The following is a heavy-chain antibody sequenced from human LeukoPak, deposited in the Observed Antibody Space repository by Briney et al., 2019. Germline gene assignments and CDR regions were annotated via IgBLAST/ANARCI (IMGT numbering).Heavy chain of an antibody. CDR1: GGSISSYY. V-gene: IGHV4-59*01. Sequence: SETLSLTCTVSGGSISSYYWSWIRQPPGKELEWIGYIYYSGSTNYNPSLKSRVTISVDTSKIQFSLKLSSVTAADTAVYYCARDPNSGYLDYWGQGTLVTVSS. J-gene: IGHJ4*02. D-gene: IGHD1-26*01. CDR2: IYYSGST. CDR3: ARDPNSGYLDY.